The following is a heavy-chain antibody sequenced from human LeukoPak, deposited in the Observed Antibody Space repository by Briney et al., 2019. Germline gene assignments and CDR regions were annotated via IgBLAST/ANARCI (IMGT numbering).Heavy chain of an antibody. V-gene: IGHV1-46*01. Sequence: GASVKVSCKASGYTFTSYYMHWVRQAPGQGLEWMGIINPSGGSTSYAQKFQGRVTMTRDTSTSTVYMELSSLRSEDTAVYYCATGYCGGDCYSARDFDYWGQGTLVTVSS. CDR2: INPSGGST. CDR3: ATGYCGGDCYSARDFDY. CDR1: GYTFTSYY. J-gene: IGHJ4*02. D-gene: IGHD2-21*02.